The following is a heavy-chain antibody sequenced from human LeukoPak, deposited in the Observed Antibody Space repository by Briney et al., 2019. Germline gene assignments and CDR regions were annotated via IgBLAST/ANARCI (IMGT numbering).Heavy chain of an antibody. Sequence: SETLSLTCAVYGGSFSGYYWSWIRQPPGKGLEWIGEINHSGSTNYNLSLKSRVTISVDTSKNQFSLKLSSVTAADTAVYYCARNVVPAVNWFDPWGQGTLVTVSS. V-gene: IGHV4-34*01. CDR1: GGSFSGYY. CDR3: ARNVVPAVNWFDP. CDR2: INHSGST. D-gene: IGHD2-2*01. J-gene: IGHJ5*02.